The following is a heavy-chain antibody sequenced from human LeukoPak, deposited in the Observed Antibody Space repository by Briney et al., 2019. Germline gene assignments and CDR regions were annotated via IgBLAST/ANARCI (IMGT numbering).Heavy chain of an antibody. D-gene: IGHD3-10*01. V-gene: IGHV5-51*01. Sequence: GESLKISCKGSGYSFTSYWIGWVRQMPGKGLEWMGIIYPGDSDTSYSPSFQGQVTISADKSISTAYLQWSSLKASDTAMYYCARLYYYGSGSYSAISYYFDYWGQGTLVTVSS. J-gene: IGHJ4*02. CDR1: GYSFTSYW. CDR2: IYPGDSDT. CDR3: ARLYYYGSGSYSAISYYFDY.